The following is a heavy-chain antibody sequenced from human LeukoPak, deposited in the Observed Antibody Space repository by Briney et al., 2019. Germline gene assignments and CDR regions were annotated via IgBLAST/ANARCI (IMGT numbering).Heavy chain of an antibody. Sequence: PGGSLRLSCATSGFTFSSYSMNWVRQAPGKGLEWVSYISSSSSTIYYAGSVKGRFTISRDNAKNSLYLQMNSLRAEDTAVYYCARDPVCTNGVCYPFDYWGQGTLVTVSS. J-gene: IGHJ4*02. CDR3: ARDPVCTNGVCYPFDY. D-gene: IGHD2-8*01. CDR1: GFTFSSYS. CDR2: ISSSSSTI. V-gene: IGHV3-48*01.